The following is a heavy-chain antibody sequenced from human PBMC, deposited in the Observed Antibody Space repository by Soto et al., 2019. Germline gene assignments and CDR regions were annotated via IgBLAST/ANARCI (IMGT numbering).Heavy chain of an antibody. D-gene: IGHD4-17*01. CDR2: ISKDGSHS. V-gene: IGHV3-30*03. CDR3: ARGTDYADVGNAEYFPP. Sequence: QVKLVESGGGVVQPGRSLRLSCAASGFNFRTYGIHWVRQAPGKGLAWVALISKDGSHSYYAHSVKGRFTTSRDNSQNKAFLQVNSLRADDTAVYFCARGTDYADVGNAEYFPPWGQGTLVTVSS. J-gene: IGHJ1*01. CDR1: GFNFRTYG.